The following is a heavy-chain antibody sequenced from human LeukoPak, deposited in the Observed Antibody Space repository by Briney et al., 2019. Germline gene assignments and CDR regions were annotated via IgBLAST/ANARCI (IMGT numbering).Heavy chain of an antibody. D-gene: IGHD6-13*01. Sequence: PGGSLRLSCAAPGFTFSSYWMSWVRQAPGKGLEWVAVISYDGSNKYYADSVKGRFTISRDNSKNTLYLQMNSLRAEDTAVYYCAKALSKTPWAAAAPDAFDIWGQGTMVTVSS. J-gene: IGHJ3*02. V-gene: IGHV3-30*18. CDR3: AKALSKTPWAAAAPDAFDI. CDR2: ISYDGSNK. CDR1: GFTFSSYW.